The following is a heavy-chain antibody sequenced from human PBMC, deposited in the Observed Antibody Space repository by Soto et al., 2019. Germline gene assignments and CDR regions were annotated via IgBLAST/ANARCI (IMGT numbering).Heavy chain of an antibody. V-gene: IGHV3-23*01. J-gene: IGHJ4*02. CDR1: GFSFAGYA. CDR3: AKTESFNGYYNAFDC. CDR2: ISGSGSST. D-gene: IGHD3-9*01. Sequence: PGGSLRLSCAASGFSFAGYAVTWVRQAPGKGLEWVSAISGSGSSTYYADSVKGRFTISRDNPKNTLYLQMNSLRAGDAAVYYCAKTESFNGYYNAFDCWGQGTRVTVSS.